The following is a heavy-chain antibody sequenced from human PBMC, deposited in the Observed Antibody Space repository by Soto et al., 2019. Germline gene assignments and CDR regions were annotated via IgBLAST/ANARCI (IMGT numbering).Heavy chain of an antibody. Sequence: QVQLQESGPGLVKPSETLSLTCTVSGGSISSYYWSWIRQPPGKGLEWIGVIFYSGSTSYNPSLTSRVTISIDTSEYQFSLKLNSVTAADTAVYYCASMIGDPVLSFDSWGQGTLVAVSS. CDR2: IFYSGST. J-gene: IGHJ5*01. CDR3: ASMIGDPVLSFDS. V-gene: IGHV4-59*01. D-gene: IGHD3-10*02. CDR1: GGSISSYY.